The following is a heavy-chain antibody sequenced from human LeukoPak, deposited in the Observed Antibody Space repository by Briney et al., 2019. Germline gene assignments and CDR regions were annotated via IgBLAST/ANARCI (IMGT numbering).Heavy chain of an antibody. D-gene: IGHD3-9*01. V-gene: IGHV1-24*01. CDR2: FDPEHGET. Sequence: ASVKVSCKVSGYILTELAMHWVRQPPGKGLEWVGGFDPEHGETVYAQKFQGRVTMTRNTSISTAYMELSSLRSEDTAVYYCARGRRLTGYYDFDYWGQGTLVTVSS. CDR3: ARGRRLTGYYDFDY. J-gene: IGHJ4*02. CDR1: GYILTELA.